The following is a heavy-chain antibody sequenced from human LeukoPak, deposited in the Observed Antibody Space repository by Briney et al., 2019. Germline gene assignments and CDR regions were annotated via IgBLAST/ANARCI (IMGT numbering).Heavy chain of an antibody. Sequence: GPSVKASCKASGYTFTGYYMHWVRQAPGQGLEWMGWINPNSGGTSYAKKFQGRVTMTRDTSTSPAYMELRRLRSDDPAVYYCASDWVSMVRGYKGGIDPWGQGTLVTVSS. CDR2: INPNSGGT. V-gene: IGHV1-2*02. J-gene: IGHJ5*02. CDR3: ASDWVSMVRGYKGGIDP. D-gene: IGHD3-10*01. CDR1: GYTFTGYY.